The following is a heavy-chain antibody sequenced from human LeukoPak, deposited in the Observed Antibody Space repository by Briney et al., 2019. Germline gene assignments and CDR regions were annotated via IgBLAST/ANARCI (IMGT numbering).Heavy chain of an antibody. J-gene: IGHJ4*02. CDR3: AEAERGWALFDY. CDR1: GCTFSYYA. D-gene: IGHD6-19*01. V-gene: IGHV3-23*01. Sequence: GGSQRLSCAASGCTFSYYAVSWVRQAPGKGLEWVAAISGSGGVTYYADSVKGRFTISKDNSKNTLYLQMNSLRAEDTAVYFCAEAERGWALFDYWGQGTLVTVSS. CDR2: ISGSGGVT.